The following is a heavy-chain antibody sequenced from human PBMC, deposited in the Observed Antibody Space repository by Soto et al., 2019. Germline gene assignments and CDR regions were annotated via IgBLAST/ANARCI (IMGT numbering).Heavy chain of an antibody. J-gene: IGHJ5*02. Sequence: DVQLLESGGGMVQPGGSLRLSCVASGFTLSSYFMTWVRQAPGKGLAWVSAISNSGGSTYYADSVKGRFTISRDNSHNTLYLQMNNLRAEDTARYYCAKDLEKWLVQLGGLDTWGQGAQVTVSS. CDR3: AKDLEKWLVQLGGLDT. D-gene: IGHD6-19*01. CDR2: ISNSGGST. CDR1: GFTLSSYF. V-gene: IGHV3-23*01.